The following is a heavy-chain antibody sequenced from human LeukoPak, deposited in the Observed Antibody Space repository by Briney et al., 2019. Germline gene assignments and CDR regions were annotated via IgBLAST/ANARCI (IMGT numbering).Heavy chain of an antibody. CDR1: GYTFTSYD. CDR2: MNPNSGNT. V-gene: IGHV1-8*01. CDR3: ARGYCSCTSCYALLHGSGSYHAFDI. D-gene: IGHD2-2*01. Sequence: ASVKVSCKASGYTFTSYDINWVRQATGQGLEWMGWMNPNSGNTGYAQKFQGRVTMTRNTSISTAYMELSSLRSEDTAVYYCARGYCSCTSCYALLHGSGSYHAFDIWGQGTMVTVSS. J-gene: IGHJ3*02.